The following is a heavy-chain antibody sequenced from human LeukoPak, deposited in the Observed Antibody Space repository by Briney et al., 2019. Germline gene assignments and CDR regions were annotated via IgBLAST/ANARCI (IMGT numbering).Heavy chain of an antibody. V-gene: IGHV4-59*08. CDR3: ARPRYDSSGYYPGWFDP. J-gene: IGHJ5*02. D-gene: IGHD3-22*01. Sequence: SETLSLTCTVSGGSISSYYWSWIRQPPGKGLEWIGYIYYSGSTNYNPSLKSRVTISVDTSENQFSLKLSSVTAADTAVYYCARPRYDSSGYYPGWFDPWGQGTLVTVSS. CDR1: GGSISSYY. CDR2: IYYSGST.